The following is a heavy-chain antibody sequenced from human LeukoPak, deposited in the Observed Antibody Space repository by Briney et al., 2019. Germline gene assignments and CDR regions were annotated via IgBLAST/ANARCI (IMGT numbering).Heavy chain of an antibody. CDR3: ARVVASTSIDS. CDR2: IFHSGSV. D-gene: IGHD2-15*01. Sequence: PSETLSLTCTVSAYSISSGYFWGWIRQPPGKGPEWIGSIFHSGSVYYNPSLQSRVTISVDTSTNRFSLKMTSVTAADTALYYCARVVASTSIDSWGQGTLVTVSS. J-gene: IGHJ4*02. CDR1: AYSISSGYF. V-gene: IGHV4-38-2*02.